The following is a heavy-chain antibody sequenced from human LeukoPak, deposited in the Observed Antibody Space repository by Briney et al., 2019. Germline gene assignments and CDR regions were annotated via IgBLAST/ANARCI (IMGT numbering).Heavy chain of an antibody. V-gene: IGHV3-23*01. CDR1: GFTFSSYA. Sequence: GGSLRLSCAASGFTFSSYAMSWVRQAPGKGLEWVSAISGSGGSTYYADSVKGRFTISRDNSKNALYLQMNSLRAEDTAVYYCAKDSETYYDFWSGSNWFDPWGQGTLVTVSS. CDR3: AKDSETYYDFWSGSNWFDP. CDR2: ISGSGGST. J-gene: IGHJ5*02. D-gene: IGHD3-3*01.